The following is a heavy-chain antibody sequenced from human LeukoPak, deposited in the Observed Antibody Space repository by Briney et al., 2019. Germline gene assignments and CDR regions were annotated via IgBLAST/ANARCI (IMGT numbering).Heavy chain of an antibody. Sequence: GASVKVSCKASGGTFSSYAISWVRQAPGQGVEWMGGIIPIFGTANYAQKFQGRVTITADESTSTAYMELSSLRSEDTAVYYCARGARVVVPAAADYWGQGTLVTVSS. CDR2: IIPIFGTA. CDR1: GGTFSSYA. D-gene: IGHD2-2*01. J-gene: IGHJ4*02. CDR3: ARGARVVVPAAADY. V-gene: IGHV1-69*13.